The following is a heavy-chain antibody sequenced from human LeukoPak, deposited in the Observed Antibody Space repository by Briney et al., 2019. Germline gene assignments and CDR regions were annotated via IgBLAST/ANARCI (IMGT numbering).Heavy chain of an antibody. CDR2: IYTSGST. Sequence: SETLSLTCTVSGGSISSYYWSWIRQPAGKGLEWIGRIYTSGSTNYNPSLKSRVTMSVDTSKNQFSLKLSSVTAADTAVYYCARDFTPPGEEYDSSGYSAFDIWGQGTMVTVSS. V-gene: IGHV4-4*07. CDR3: ARDFTPPGEEYDSSGYSAFDI. CDR1: GGSISSYY. J-gene: IGHJ3*02. D-gene: IGHD3-22*01.